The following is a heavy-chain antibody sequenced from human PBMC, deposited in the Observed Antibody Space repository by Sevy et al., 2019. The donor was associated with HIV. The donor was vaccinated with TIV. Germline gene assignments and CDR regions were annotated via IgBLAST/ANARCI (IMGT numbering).Heavy chain of an antibody. V-gene: IGHV3-30*18. CDR1: GVTFSSYG. Sequence: GGSLRLSCAASGVTFSSYGMHWVRQAPGKGLEWVAVISYDGSNKYYADSVKGRFTISRDNSKNTLYLQMNGLRAEDTAVYYCAKDRTTGIAAAGTPFDYWGQGTLVTVSS. J-gene: IGHJ4*02. CDR3: AKDRTTGIAAAGTPFDY. CDR2: ISYDGSNK. D-gene: IGHD6-13*01.